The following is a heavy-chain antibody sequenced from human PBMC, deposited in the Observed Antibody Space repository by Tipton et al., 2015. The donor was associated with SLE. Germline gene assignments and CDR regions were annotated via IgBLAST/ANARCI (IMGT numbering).Heavy chain of an antibody. CDR3: ARAGYYDYWSGDYKAYWYFDL. Sequence: TLSLTCAVSGGSLSGNYWSWIRQSPGKGLEWIGEVNHSGSPNYNPSLKSRVTISLDTSKNQFSMRLTSLTAADTAVYYCARAGYYDYWSGDYKAYWYFDLWGRGARVTVSS. J-gene: IGHJ2*01. D-gene: IGHD3-3*01. CDR2: VNHSGSP. V-gene: IGHV4-34*01. CDR1: GGSLSGNY.